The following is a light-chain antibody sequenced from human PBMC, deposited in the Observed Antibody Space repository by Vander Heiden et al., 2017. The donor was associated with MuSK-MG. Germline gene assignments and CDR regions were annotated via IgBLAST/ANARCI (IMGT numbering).Light chain of an antibody. CDR1: ALPKKY. CDR3: YSTDSSGNHRV. V-gene: IGLV3-10*01. J-gene: IGLJ2*01. CDR2: EDS. Sequence: SYELTQPPSVSVSPGQTARLTCSGDALPKKYAYWYQQKSGQAPVLVIYEDSKRPSGIPEGFFGSRSGTRATLTISGAQVEDEADYYCYSTDSSGNHRVFGGGTKLTVL.